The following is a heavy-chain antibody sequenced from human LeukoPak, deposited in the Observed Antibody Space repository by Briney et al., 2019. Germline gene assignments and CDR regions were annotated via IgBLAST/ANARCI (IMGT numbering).Heavy chain of an antibody. D-gene: IGHD3-10*01. Sequence: PGGSLRLSCAASGFTVSSNYMSWVRQAPGKGLEWVSVIYSGGSTYYADSVKGRFTISRDNSKNTLYLQMNGLRAEDTAVYYCARGGQGEDSDYWGQGTLVTVSS. J-gene: IGHJ4*02. CDR2: IYSGGST. CDR3: ARGGQGEDSDY. V-gene: IGHV3-53*01. CDR1: GFTVSSNY.